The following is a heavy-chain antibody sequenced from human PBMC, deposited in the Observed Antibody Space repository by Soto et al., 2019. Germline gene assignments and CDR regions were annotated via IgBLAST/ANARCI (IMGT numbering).Heavy chain of an antibody. CDR3: ARAGGSCYSRLCLWFDP. CDR2: IIPIFGTA. D-gene: IGHD2-15*01. CDR1: GGTFSSYA. Sequence: QVQLVQSGAEVKKPGSSVKVSCKASGGTFSSYAISWVRQAPGKGLEWMGGIIPIFGTANYAQKFQGRVTITADESTSTAYMELSSLRSEDTAVYYCARAGGSCYSRLCLWFDPWGQGTLVTVSS. J-gene: IGHJ5*02. V-gene: IGHV1-69*12.